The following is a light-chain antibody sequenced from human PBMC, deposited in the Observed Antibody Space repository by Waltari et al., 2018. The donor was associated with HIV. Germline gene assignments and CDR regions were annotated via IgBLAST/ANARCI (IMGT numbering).Light chain of an antibody. CDR3: QQRSNWPPYT. Sequence: EIVLTQSPATLSLSPGERAPLYCRASQSVSSYLAWYQQKPGQAPRLLIYDASNRATGIPARFSGSGSGTDFTLTISSLEPEDFAVYYCQQRSNWPPYTFGQGTKLEIK. V-gene: IGKV3-11*01. CDR1: QSVSSY. J-gene: IGKJ2*01. CDR2: DAS.